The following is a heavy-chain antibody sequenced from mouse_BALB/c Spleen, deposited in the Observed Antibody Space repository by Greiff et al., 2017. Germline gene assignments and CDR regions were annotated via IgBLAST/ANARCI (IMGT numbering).Heavy chain of an antibody. V-gene: IGHV5-9-4*01. CDR1: GFTFSSYA. D-gene: IGHD1-1*02. CDR2: ISSGGSYT. CDR3: ARGGSPYYFDY. Sequence: EVHLVESGGGLVKPGGSLKLSCAASGFTFSSYAMSWVRQSPEKRLEWVAEISSGGSYTYYPDTVTGRFTISRDNAKNTLYLEMSSLRSEDTAMYYCARGGSPYYFDYWGQGTTLTVSS. J-gene: IGHJ2*01.